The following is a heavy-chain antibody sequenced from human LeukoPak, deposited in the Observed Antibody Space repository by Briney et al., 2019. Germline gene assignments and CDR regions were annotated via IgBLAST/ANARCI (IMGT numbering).Heavy chain of an antibody. CDR2: ISYDGSNK. Sequence: QTGGSLRLSCSASGFTFSTYWMSWVRQAPGKGLEWVAVISYDGSNKYYADSVKGRFTISRDNSKNTLYLQMNSLRAEDTAAYYCARPTTAGVGNYDFWSGYYGWGYDAFDIWGQGTMVTVSS. J-gene: IGHJ3*02. CDR3: ARPTTAGVGNYDFWSGYYGWGYDAFDI. CDR1: GFTFSTYW. V-gene: IGHV3-30-3*01. D-gene: IGHD3-3*01.